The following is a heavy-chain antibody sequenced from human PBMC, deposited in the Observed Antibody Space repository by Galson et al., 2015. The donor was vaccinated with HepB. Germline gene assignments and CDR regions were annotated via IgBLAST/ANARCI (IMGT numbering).Heavy chain of an antibody. CDR1: GGSFSGYY. J-gene: IGHJ4*02. CDR3: ARVMGRTIQLWPRFDY. V-gene: IGHV4-34*01. Sequence: SETLSLTCAVYGGSFSGYYWSWIRQPPGKGLEWIGEINHSGSTNYNPSLKSRVTISVDTSKNQFSLKLSSVTAADTAVYYCARVMGRTIQLWPRFDYWGQGTLFTVSS. CDR2: INHSGST. D-gene: IGHD5-18*01.